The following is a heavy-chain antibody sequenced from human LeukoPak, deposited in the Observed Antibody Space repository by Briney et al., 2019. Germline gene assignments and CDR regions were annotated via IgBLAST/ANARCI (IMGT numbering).Heavy chain of an antibody. V-gene: IGHV1-2*02. J-gene: IGHJ4*02. CDR2: INPNSGGT. Sequence: ASVKVSCKASGYTFTGYYMHWVRQAPGQGLEWMGWINPNSGGTNYAQKFQGRVTMTRDTSISTAYMELSRLRSDDTAVYYCARDWQLHEYYFDYWGQGTLVTVSS. CDR3: ARDWQLHEYYFDY. D-gene: IGHD6-6*01. CDR1: GYTFTGYY.